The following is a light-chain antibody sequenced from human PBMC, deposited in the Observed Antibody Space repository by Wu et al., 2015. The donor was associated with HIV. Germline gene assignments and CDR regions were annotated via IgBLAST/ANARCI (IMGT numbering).Light chain of an antibody. Sequence: APVXCRASQRIDSRSLRXGTSRRPWPGYPRLLISAASNRAAGIPDRFNGSGSGTDFILTISGLEPEDSAVYFCQQYGGSPPVTFGQGTRLEIK. CDR1: QRIDSRS. J-gene: IGKJ5*01. V-gene: IGKV3-20*01. CDR3: QQYGGSPPVT. CDR2: AAS.